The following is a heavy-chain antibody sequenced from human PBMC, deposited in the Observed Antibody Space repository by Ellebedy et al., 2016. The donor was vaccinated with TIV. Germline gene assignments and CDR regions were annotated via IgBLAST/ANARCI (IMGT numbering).Heavy chain of an antibody. D-gene: IGHD4-17*01. CDR3: ARGGRGDYGIDY. J-gene: IGHJ4*02. CDR1: GFTFSSHS. CDR2: ISSSSTYT. V-gene: IGHV3-21*01. Sequence: PGGSLRLSCAASGFTFSSHSMNWVRQAPGKGLEWVSAISSSSTYTFYADSLKGLLTIYRDNAEESLYLQINSLRPEDTAVYYCARGGRGDYGIDYWGQGTLVIVSS.